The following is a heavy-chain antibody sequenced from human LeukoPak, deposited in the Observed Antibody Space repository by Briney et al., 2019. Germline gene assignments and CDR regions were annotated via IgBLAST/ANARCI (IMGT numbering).Heavy chain of an antibody. D-gene: IGHD2-8*01. V-gene: IGHV1-8*02. J-gene: IGHJ4*02. CDR3: ARGRGKKMGSTDY. CDR2: MNPNSGNT. Sequence: GASVKVSCKASGYTFTSYGISWVRQAPGQGLEWMGWMNPNSGNTGYVQKFQGRVTMTRNTSISTAYMELSSLRSEDTAVYYCARGRGKKMGSTDYWGQGTLVTVSS. CDR1: GYTFTSYG.